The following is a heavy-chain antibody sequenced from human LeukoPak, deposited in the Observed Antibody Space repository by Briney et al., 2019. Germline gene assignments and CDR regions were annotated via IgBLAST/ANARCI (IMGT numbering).Heavy chain of an antibody. CDR1: GVSISSYY. D-gene: IGHD6-25*01. CDR3: AKSGGYGLIDY. V-gene: IGHV4-59*08. CDR2: IYYSGST. J-gene: IGHJ4*01. Sequence: SETLSLTCTVSGVSISSYYWSWIRQPPGKGLEWIGYIYYSGSTNYNPSLKSRVTISVDTSKNQVSLKMSSVTAADTAVYYCAKSGGYGLIDYWGQGTLVTVSS.